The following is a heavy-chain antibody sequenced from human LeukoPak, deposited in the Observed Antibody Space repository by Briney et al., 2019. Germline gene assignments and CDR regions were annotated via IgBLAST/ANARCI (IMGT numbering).Heavy chain of an antibody. Sequence: PGGCVRLSCAASVFAFSNAWMNWVRQAPWKGLEWVGHIKSKTDGGTTDYAAPVKGRFTISRDDSKNTLYLQMNSLKTEDTAVYYCTTPLGMEYYYYYGMDVWGQGTTVTVSS. D-gene: IGHD7-27*01. V-gene: IGHV3-15*07. CDR2: IKSKTDGGTT. CDR3: TTPLGMEYYYYYGMDV. CDR1: VFAFSNAW. J-gene: IGHJ6*02.